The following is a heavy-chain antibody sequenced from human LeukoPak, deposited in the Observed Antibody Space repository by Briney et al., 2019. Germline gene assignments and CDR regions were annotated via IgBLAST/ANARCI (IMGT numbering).Heavy chain of an antibody. CDR1: GYTFTSYY. D-gene: IGHD3-10*01. J-gene: IGHJ6*03. Sequence: ASVTVSCKASGYTFTSYYMHWVRRAPGQGLEWMGIINPSGGSTSYAQKFQGRVTMTRDTSTSTVYMELSRLRSDDTAVYYCARDMRTMVRGVIRTREYYYYMDVWGKGTTVTVSS. V-gene: IGHV1-46*01. CDR2: INPSGGST. CDR3: ARDMRTMVRGVIRTREYYYYMDV.